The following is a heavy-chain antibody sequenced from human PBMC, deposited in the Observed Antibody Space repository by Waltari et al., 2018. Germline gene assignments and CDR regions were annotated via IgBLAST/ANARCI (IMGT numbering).Heavy chain of an antibody. CDR1: GASLSDYY. V-gene: IGHV4-34*01. J-gene: IGHJ5*02. D-gene: IGHD3-3*01. CDR3: TRGGNYDFWSHRPFVDP. CDR2: IRHPGST. Sequence: QVQLQQWGAGLLKPSETLSLTCAVYGASLSDYYWGWVRQAPGNGLEWIGQIRHPGSTNYNPSLKSRVIISVHTSQNQFSLQLSSVTAADTALYFCTRGGNYDFWSHRPFVDPWGQGTLVSVSS.